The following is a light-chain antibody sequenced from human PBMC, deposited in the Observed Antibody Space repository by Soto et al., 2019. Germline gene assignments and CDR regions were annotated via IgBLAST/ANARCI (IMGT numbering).Light chain of an antibody. J-gene: IGLJ2*01. V-gene: IGLV3-21*04. CDR3: QVWDSSSDLVE. CDR1: NIGSKS. CDR2: YDS. Sequence: SYELTQPPSVSVAPGKTARITCGGNNIGSKSVHWYQQKPGQAPVLVIYYDSDRPSGIPERFSGSNSGNTATLTISRVEAGDEADAYCQVWDSSSDLVEFGGGTKLTVL.